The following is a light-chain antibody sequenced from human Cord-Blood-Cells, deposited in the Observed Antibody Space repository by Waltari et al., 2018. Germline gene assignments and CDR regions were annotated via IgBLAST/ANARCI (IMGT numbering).Light chain of an antibody. V-gene: IGLV2-23*01. CDR3: CSYAGSFWV. CDR2: EGS. Sequence: QSALTQPASVSGSPGQSITISRTGTSSAVGSYTLVSWYQQHPGKAPQLMIYEGSKRPSGVSNRFSGSKSGNTASLTISGLQAEDEADYYCCSYAGSFWVFGGGTKLTVL. CDR1: SSAVGSYTL. J-gene: IGLJ3*02.